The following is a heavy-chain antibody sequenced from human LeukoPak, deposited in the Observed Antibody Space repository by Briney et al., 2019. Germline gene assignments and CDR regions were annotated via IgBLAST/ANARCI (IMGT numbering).Heavy chain of an antibody. D-gene: IGHD6-19*01. CDR1: GFTFDDYA. J-gene: IGHJ3*02. Sequence: GGSLRLSCAASGFTFDDYAMHWVRQAPGKGLEWVSRISWNSGSIGYADSVKGRFTISRDNAKNSLYLQMNSLRAEDTALYYCAKDMAGSGWNDAFDIWGQGTMVTVSS. CDR3: AKDMAGSGWNDAFDI. CDR2: ISWNSGSI. V-gene: IGHV3-9*01.